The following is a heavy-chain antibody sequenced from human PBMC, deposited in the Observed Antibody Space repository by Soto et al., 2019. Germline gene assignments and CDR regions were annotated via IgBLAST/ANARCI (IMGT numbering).Heavy chain of an antibody. V-gene: IGHV1-18*01. CDR2: ISAYDGNT. J-gene: IGHJ6*02. CDR1: GYTFTSYG. Sequence: QVQLVQSGAEVKKPGASVKVSCKGSGYTFTSYGITWVRQAPGQGLEWMGWISAYDGNTNYAQKLQGRVTMTTDTSTSTAYMELRSLRSDDTAVYYCARLGRNILLVPSAGYYGLDVWGQGTTVTVS. D-gene: IGHD2-2*01. CDR3: ARLGRNILLVPSAGYYGLDV.